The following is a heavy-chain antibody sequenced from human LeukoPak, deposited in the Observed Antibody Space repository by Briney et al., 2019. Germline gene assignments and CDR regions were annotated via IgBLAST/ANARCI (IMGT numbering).Heavy chain of an antibody. V-gene: IGHV3-30*02. D-gene: IGHD4-17*01. CDR3: AKGTGDYAAHNWFDP. J-gene: IGHJ5*02. CDR1: GFTFSSYG. Sequence: GGSLRLSCAASGFTFSSYGMHWVRQAPGKGLEWVAFIRYDGSNKYYADSVKGRFTISRDNSKNTLYLQMNSLRAEDTAVYYCAKGTGDYAAHNWFDPWGQGTLVTVSS. CDR2: IRYDGSNK.